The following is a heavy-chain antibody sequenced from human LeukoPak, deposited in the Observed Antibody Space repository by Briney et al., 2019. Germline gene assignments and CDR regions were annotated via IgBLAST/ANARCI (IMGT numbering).Heavy chain of an antibody. CDR3: AANSYYDILTGYPPRDWFDP. CDR2: INPNSGGT. CDR1: GYTFTGYY. Sequence: ASVKVSCKASGYTFTGYYMHWVRQAPGQGLEWMGWINPNSGGTNYAQKFQGRVTMTRDTSISTAYMELSRLRSDDTAVYYCAANSYYDILTGYPPRDWFDPWGQGTLVTVSS. J-gene: IGHJ5*02. D-gene: IGHD3-9*01. V-gene: IGHV1-2*02.